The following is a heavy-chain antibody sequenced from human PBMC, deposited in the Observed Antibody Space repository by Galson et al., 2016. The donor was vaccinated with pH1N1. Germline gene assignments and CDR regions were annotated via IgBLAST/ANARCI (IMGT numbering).Heavy chain of an antibody. V-gene: IGHV1-69*13. CDR2: ISPMFRTT. D-gene: IGHD3-16*01. J-gene: IGHJ4*01. CDR3: ARDRRYTSSRSLGFDY. CDR1: GFTFSSYA. Sequence: SVKVSCKAPGFTFSSYAIHWVRQAPGQGLEWVGGISPMFRTTNHAQNFQGRLTITADESTTTAYMELKSLRSEDTAVYYCARDRRYTSSRSLGFDYWGHGTLVTASS.